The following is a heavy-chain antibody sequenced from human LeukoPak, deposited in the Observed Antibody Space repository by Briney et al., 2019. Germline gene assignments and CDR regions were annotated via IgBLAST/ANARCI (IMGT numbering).Heavy chain of an antibody. Sequence: ASAKVSCKASGYTFTGYYMHWVRQAPGQGLEWMGRINPNSGGTNYAQKFQGRVTMTRDTSISTAYMELSRLRSDDTAVYYCAMSRSAGIVVVVAARTVDWGQGTLVTVSS. CDR3: AMSRSAGIVVVVAARTVD. J-gene: IGHJ4*02. CDR2: INPNSGGT. CDR1: GYTFTGYY. V-gene: IGHV1-2*06. D-gene: IGHD2-15*01.